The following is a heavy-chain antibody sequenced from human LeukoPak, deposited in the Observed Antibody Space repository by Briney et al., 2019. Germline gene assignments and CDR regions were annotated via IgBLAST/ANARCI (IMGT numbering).Heavy chain of an antibody. V-gene: IGHV4-34*01. D-gene: IGHD2-2*01. CDR1: GGSFSGYY. Sequence: SETLSLTCAVYGGSFSGYYWSWLRQPPGKGLEWIGEINHSGSTNYNPSLKSRVTISVDTSKNQFSLKLSSVTAADTAVYYCARHRLDCSSTSCYPYYFDYWGQGTLVTVSS. CDR2: INHSGST. J-gene: IGHJ4*02. CDR3: ARHRLDCSSTSCYPYYFDY.